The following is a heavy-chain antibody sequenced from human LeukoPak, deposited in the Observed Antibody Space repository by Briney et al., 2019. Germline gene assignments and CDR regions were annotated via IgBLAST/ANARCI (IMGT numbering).Heavy chain of an antibody. CDR2: MNNGPGAT. CDR1: GFSFSTSP. V-gene: IGHV3-23*01. CDR3: AKTHYDLLDV. Sequence: PGGSLRLSCAASGFSFSTSPMSWVRQPPGKGLEWVSAMNNGPGATFYRDSVRGRFTISRDDSKSTLYLQMNSLRAKDTGTYYCAKTHYDLLDVWGQGTTVTVSS. J-gene: IGHJ6*02. D-gene: IGHD5-12*01.